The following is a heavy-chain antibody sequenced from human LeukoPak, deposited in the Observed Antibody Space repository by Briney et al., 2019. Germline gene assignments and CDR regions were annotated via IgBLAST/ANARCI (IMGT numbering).Heavy chain of an antibody. CDR3: ARLSTVTTSFDY. CDR2: VYYSGST. D-gene: IGHD4-17*01. CDR1: GGSFSGYY. J-gene: IGHJ4*02. V-gene: IGHV4-59*12. Sequence: SETLSLTCAVYGGSFSGYYWSWIRQPPGRGLEWIGYVYYSGSTNYNPSLKSRVIISVDTSKNQFSLKLSSVTAADTAVYYCARLSTVTTSFDYWGQGTLVTVSS.